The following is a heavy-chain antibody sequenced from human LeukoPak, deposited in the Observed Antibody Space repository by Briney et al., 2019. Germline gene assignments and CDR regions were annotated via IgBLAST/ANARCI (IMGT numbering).Heavy chain of an antibody. CDR2: IYSGAST. V-gene: IGHV3-66*01. CDR1: GFTFSSYD. J-gene: IGHJ6*02. Sequence: PGGSLRLSCAASGFTFSSYDMSWVRQAPGKGLEWVSLIYSGASTSYADSVKGRFTVSRDNSKNTLYLQMNSLRVEDTAVYYCARSNYYYGLDVWGQGTTVTVSS. CDR3: ARSNYYYGLDV.